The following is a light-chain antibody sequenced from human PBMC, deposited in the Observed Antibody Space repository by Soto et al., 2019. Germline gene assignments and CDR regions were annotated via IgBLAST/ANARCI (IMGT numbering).Light chain of an antibody. CDR1: QSVSSF. Sequence: EIVLTQSPATLSLSPGERVTLSCRASQSVSSFLAWYQQQPGQAPRLLIYDASNRATGIPARFSGSGSGTDFTLTISRLEPEDFAIYYCQQRTNFMYTFGQGNKLELK. J-gene: IGKJ2*01. V-gene: IGKV3-11*01. CDR3: QQRTNFMYT. CDR2: DAS.